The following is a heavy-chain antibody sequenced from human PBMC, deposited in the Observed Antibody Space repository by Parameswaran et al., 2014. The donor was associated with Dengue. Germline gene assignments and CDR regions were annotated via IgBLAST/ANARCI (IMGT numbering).Heavy chain of an antibody. D-gene: IGHD5-18*01. CDR3: ARGRRQLWLRRYYYMDV. V-gene: IGHV4-34*01. J-gene: IGHJ6*03. Sequence: PGKGLEWIGEINHSGSTNYNPSLKSRVTISVDTSKNQFSLKLSSVTAADTAVYYCARGRRQLWLRRYYYMDVWGKGTTVTVSS. CDR2: INHSGST.